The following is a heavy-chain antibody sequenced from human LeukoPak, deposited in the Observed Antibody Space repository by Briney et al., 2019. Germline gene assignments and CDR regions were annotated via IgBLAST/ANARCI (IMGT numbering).Heavy chain of an antibody. Sequence: GASVKVSCKASGYAFTSYDINWVRQATGQGLEWMGWMNPNSGNTGYAQKFQGRVTITRNTSISTAYMELSSLRSEDTAVYYCARGHRYSSSSVFDPWGQGTLVTVSS. D-gene: IGHD6-6*01. J-gene: IGHJ5*02. CDR3: ARGHRYSSSSVFDP. CDR2: MNPNSGNT. CDR1: GYAFTSYD. V-gene: IGHV1-8*03.